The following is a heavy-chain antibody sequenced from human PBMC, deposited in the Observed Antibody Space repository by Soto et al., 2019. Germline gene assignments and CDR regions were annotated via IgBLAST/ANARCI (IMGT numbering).Heavy chain of an antibody. V-gene: IGHV3-74*01. Sequence: DVQLVESGGGLVRPGGSLRLSCAASGFTFSSYWMHWVRQVPGKGLVWVSRINEYGSVINYADSVKGRFTIFRDNSKNTFYLEMNSLRAEDGALYFCTRDIGGRGAYWGQGTLVTVSS. D-gene: IGHD3-16*01. J-gene: IGHJ4*02. CDR3: TRDIGGRGAY. CDR2: INEYGSVI. CDR1: GFTFSSYW.